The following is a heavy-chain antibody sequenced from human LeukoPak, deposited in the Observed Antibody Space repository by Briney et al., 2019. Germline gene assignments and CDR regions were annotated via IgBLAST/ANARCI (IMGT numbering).Heavy chain of an antibody. Sequence: GGSLRLSCVVSGFTFSSYWMSWVRQAPGKGLEWVANIKEDGSEKYYVDSVKGRFTISRDNAKNSLYLQMNSLRAEDTAVYYCARGTGKGYWGQGTLVTVSS. J-gene: IGHJ4*02. CDR3: ARGTGKGY. CDR1: GFTFSSYW. D-gene: IGHD3-10*01. CDR2: IKEDGSEK. V-gene: IGHV3-7*01.